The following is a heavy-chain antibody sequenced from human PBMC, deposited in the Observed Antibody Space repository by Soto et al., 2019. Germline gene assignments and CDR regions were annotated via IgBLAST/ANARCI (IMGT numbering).Heavy chain of an antibody. CDR3: AREVPSRYFDL. Sequence: QARLQQWGAGLLKPSETLSLTCAVYGGSFSDYYWSWIRQPPGKGLEWIGEINHSGSTNYNPSLKSRVTISVDTSKNQFSLKLTSVTAADTAVYYCAREVPSRYFDLWGRGTPVTVSS. CDR1: GGSFSDYY. V-gene: IGHV4-34*01. J-gene: IGHJ2*01. CDR2: INHSGST. D-gene: IGHD1-1*01.